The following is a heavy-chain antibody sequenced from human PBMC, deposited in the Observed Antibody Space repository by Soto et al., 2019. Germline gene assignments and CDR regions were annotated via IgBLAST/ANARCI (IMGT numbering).Heavy chain of an antibody. Sequence: AASVKVSCKASGYSFSTYAMHWVRQAPGHSLEWMGWINGGTGQTKFSQRFQDRITITRDTSASTAYMELSSLRSEDTAVYYCARGXGMEENYYSYGLDIWGQATTVTVSS. V-gene: IGHV1-3*01. CDR2: INGGTGQT. D-gene: IGHD1-1*01. J-gene: IGHJ6*02. CDR1: GYSFSTYA. CDR3: ARGXGMEENYYSYGLDI.